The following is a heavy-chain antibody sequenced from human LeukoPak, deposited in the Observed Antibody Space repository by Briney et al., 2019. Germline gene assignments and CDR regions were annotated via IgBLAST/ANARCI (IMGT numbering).Heavy chain of an antibody. D-gene: IGHD6-13*01. CDR2: ISSSSYI. Sequence: GGSLRLSCAASGFTFSSYSMNWVRQAPGKGLEWVSSISSSSYIYYADSVKGRFTISRDNAKNSLCLQMNSLRAEDTAVYYCARVRAAAGREPLDYWGQGTLVTVSS. CDR1: GFTFSSYS. CDR3: ARVRAAAGREPLDY. V-gene: IGHV3-21*01. J-gene: IGHJ4*02.